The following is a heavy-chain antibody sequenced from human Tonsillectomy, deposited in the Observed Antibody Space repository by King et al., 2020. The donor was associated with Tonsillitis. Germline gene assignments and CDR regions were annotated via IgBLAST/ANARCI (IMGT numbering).Heavy chain of an antibody. CDR1: GASVGSAAFS. D-gene: IGHD2-15*01. CDR2: IYHDGVTT. V-gene: IGHV4-30-2*01. Sequence: QLQESGSGLVKPSETLYLTCDVSGASVGSAAFSWSWIRQPPGKGLEWIGYIYHDGVTTNYNPSLKNRVGISIDRFKNYFSLTLRSVTAADTAVYFCAGGGPGDAFDVWGQGTMVTVSS. J-gene: IGHJ3*01. CDR3: AGGGPGDAFDV.